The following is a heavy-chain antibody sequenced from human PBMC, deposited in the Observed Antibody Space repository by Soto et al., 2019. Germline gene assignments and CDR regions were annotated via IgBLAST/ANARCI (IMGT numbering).Heavy chain of an antibody. V-gene: IGHV4-4*07. Sequence: ETLSLTGTVSGGSISSYYWSWIRQPAGKGLEWIGRIYTSGSTNYNPSLKGRVTMSVDTSKNQFSLKLSSVTAADTAVYYCARDSFYDSSGYPGAFDIWGQGTMVTVSS. CDR2: IYTSGST. J-gene: IGHJ3*02. CDR3: ARDSFYDSSGYPGAFDI. CDR1: GGSISSYY. D-gene: IGHD3-22*01.